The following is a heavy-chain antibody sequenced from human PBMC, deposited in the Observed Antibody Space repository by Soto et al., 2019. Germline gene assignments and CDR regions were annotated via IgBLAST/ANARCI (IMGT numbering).Heavy chain of an antibody. V-gene: IGHV3-30*18. J-gene: IGHJ4*02. D-gene: IGHD6-19*01. CDR1: GFTFRTYG. Sequence: PGGSLRLSXAASGFTFRTYGMHWVRQAPGKGLEWVAFISDDGSQKYYGDSVKGRFTISRDNSKNTLSLRMISLRTEDTSVYYCAKEAPGGWRFFDTWGQGTLVTVSS. CDR3: AKEAPGGWRFFDT. CDR2: ISDDGSQK.